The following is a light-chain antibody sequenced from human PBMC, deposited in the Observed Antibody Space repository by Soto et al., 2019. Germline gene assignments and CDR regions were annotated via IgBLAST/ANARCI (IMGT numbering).Light chain of an antibody. V-gene: IGKV3-20*01. Sequence: EIVLTQSPCTLSLSPGERATLSCRASQSANSLFFGWHQQKPGQAPRLLIYGTTNRAAGIPDRFSGSGPGTDFTLTISRLETEDSAVYFCQQYGISPKTFGQGTKV. CDR3: QQYGISPKT. CDR2: GTT. J-gene: IGKJ1*01. CDR1: QSANSLF.